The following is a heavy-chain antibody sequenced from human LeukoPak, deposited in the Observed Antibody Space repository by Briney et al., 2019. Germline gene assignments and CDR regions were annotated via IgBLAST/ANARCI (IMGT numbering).Heavy chain of an antibody. D-gene: IGHD5-24*01. Sequence: SSETLSLTCTVSGGSMSSYYWSWIRQPPGKGLEWIGYIYYSGSTKYNPSLKSRVTISVDTSKNQFSLKLSSVTAADTAVYYCARGARAGYNLEPFDYWGQGTPVTVSS. CDR3: ARGARAGYNLEPFDY. CDR1: GGSMSSYY. V-gene: IGHV4-59*08. J-gene: IGHJ4*02. CDR2: IYYSGST.